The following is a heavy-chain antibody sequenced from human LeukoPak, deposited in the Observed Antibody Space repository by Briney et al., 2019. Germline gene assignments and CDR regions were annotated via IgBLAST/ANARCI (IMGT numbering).Heavy chain of an antibody. CDR3: ARASYSYDINGWVPFDY. CDR1: GYSISSGYY. CDR2: IYHSGST. J-gene: IGHJ4*02. V-gene: IGHV4-38-2*02. D-gene: IGHD3-22*01. Sequence: SETLSLTCTVSGYSISSGYYWGWIRQPPGKGLEWIGSIYHSGSTYYNPSLKSRVTISVDTSRNQFSLKLSSVTAADTAVYYCARASYSYDINGWVPFDYWGQGTLVTVSS.